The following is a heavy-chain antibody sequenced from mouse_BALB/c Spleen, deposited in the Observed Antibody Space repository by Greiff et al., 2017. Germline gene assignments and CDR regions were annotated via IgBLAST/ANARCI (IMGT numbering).Heavy chain of an antibody. D-gene: IGHD2-14*01. Sequence: EVMLVESGGGLVQPGGSLKLSCAASGFTFSSYTMSWVRQTPEKRLEWVAYISNGGGSTYYPDTVKGRFTISRDNAKNTLYLQMSSLKSEDTAMYYCARHDYYRYDEFWYFDVWGAGTTVTVSS. CDR2: ISNGGGST. CDR1: GFTFSSYT. CDR3: ARHDYYRYDEFWYFDV. J-gene: IGHJ1*01. V-gene: IGHV5-12-2*01.